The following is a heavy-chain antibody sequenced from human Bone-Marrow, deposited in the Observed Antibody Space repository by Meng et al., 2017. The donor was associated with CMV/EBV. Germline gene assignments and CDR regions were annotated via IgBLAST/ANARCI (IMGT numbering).Heavy chain of an antibody. D-gene: IGHD3-10*01. CDR3: ASAMVRTVTTYYYYLYGLDV. CDR2: IIPMIDKA. V-gene: IGHV1-69*10. J-gene: IGHJ6*02. Sequence: SVKVSCKASGGTFSRYAFSWVRQAPGQGLEWMGGIIPMIDKAHYAQKFQGIVTITADKPTSTAYMELSSLKSDDTAVYYCASAMVRTVTTYYYYLYGLDVWGQRTTVTVSS. CDR1: GGTFSRYA.